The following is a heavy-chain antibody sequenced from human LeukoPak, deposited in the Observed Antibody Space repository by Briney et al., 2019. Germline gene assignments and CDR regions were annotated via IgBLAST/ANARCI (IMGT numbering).Heavy chain of an antibody. J-gene: IGHJ4*02. D-gene: IGHD3-3*01. CDR1: GYTFTGYY. V-gene: IGHV1-2*02. CDR3: ARAALYYDFWSGSYYFDY. Sequence: ASVKVSCKASGYTFTGYYMHWVRQAPGQGLEWMGWINPNSGGTNYAQKFQGRVTMTRDTSISTAYMELSRLRSDDTAVYYCARAALYYDFWSGSYYFDYWGQGTLVTVSS. CDR2: INPNSGGT.